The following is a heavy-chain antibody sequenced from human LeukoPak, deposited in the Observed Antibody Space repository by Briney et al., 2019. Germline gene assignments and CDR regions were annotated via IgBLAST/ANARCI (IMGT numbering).Heavy chain of an antibody. J-gene: IGHJ6*02. V-gene: IGHV4-34*01. CDR3: ARVISLRIGYLQQPVRHHMDV. D-gene: IGHD3-22*01. CDR1: GGSFNGYY. Sequence: SETLSLTCAVYGGSFNGYYWTWIRQSPGKGLEWIGEISQSGSATYSPSLKSRVLISMDMSKNQFSLKLTSVTAADTGVYYCARVISLRIGYLQQPVRHHMDVWGQGTTVIVSS. CDR2: ISQSGSA.